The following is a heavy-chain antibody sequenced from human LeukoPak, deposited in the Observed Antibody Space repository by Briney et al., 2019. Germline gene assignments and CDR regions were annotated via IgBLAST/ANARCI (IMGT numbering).Heavy chain of an antibody. J-gene: IGHJ4*02. Sequence: PGGSLRLSCAASGFTFGDYWMHWVRHAPGKGLVWVSRTNTDESRTSYTDSVKGRFTISRDNARNTLYLQMSSLRVEDTAVYYCARGGDYGDFPDYWGQGTLVTVSS. V-gene: IGHV3-74*01. D-gene: IGHD4-17*01. CDR1: GFTFGDYW. CDR3: ARGGDYGDFPDY. CDR2: TNTDESRT.